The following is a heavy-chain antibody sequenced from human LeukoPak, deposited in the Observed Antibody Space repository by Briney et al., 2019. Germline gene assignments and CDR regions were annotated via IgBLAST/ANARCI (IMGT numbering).Heavy chain of an antibody. CDR1: GGTFSNDA. V-gene: IGHV1-69*05. Sequence: ASVKVSCKASGGTFSNDAVSWVRQAPGQGLEWMGGIIPIFGTSNYAQKFQGRVTITTDESTSTAYMELSSLRSEDTAVYYCARRPYFYGSGSYSKMYYYMDVWGKGTTVTVS. CDR2: IIPIFGTS. D-gene: IGHD3-10*01. J-gene: IGHJ6*03. CDR3: ARRPYFYGSGSYSKMYYYMDV.